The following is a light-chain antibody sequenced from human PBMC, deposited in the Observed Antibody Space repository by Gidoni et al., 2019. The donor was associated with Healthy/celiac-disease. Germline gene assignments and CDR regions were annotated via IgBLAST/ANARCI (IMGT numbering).Light chain of an antibody. CDR1: QSVSSY. V-gene: IGKV3-11*01. CDR2: DAS. J-gene: IGKJ4*01. Sequence: EIVLTQSPATLSLSPGERATLSCRASQSVSSYLAWYQQKPGQAPRLLIYDASNRATGIPARLSGSGSGTDFTLTISSLEPEDFAVYYCQQRSNWPPSTFXGXTKVEIK. CDR3: QQRSNWPPST.